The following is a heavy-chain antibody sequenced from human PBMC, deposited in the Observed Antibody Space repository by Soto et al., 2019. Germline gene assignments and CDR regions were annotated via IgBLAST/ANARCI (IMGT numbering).Heavy chain of an antibody. V-gene: IGHV3-23*01. D-gene: IGHD1-26*01. J-gene: IGHJ5*02. Sequence: GGSLRLSCAASGFTFSSYAMSWVRQAPGKGLEWVSAISGSGGSTYYADSVKGRFTISRDNSKNTLYLQMNSLRAEDTAVYYCAKDLSSRGIVGATTPGNWFDPWGQGTLVTVSS. CDR2: ISGSGGST. CDR1: GFTFSSYA. CDR3: AKDLSSRGIVGATTPGNWFDP.